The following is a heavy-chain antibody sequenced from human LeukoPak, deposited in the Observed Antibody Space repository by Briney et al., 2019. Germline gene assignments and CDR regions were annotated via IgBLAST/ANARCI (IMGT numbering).Heavy chain of an antibody. V-gene: IGHV3-7*01. CDR1: GFTFSSYW. Sequence: GGSLRLSCAASGFTFSSYWMSWVRQAPGKGLEWVANIKQDGSEKYYVDSVKGRFTISRDNAKNSLYLQMNSLRAEDTAVYYCARVGEMATISAYYYMDVWGKGTTVTVSS. J-gene: IGHJ6*03. CDR2: IKQDGSEK. D-gene: IGHD5-24*01. CDR3: ARVGEMATISAYYYMDV.